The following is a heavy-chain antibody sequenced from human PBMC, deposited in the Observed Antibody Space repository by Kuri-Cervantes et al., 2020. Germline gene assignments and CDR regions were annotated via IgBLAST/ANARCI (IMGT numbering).Heavy chain of an antibody. CDR1: GFTFSSYW. CDR3: ARDGAVVAALSSGSDWFDP. Sequence: GGSLRLSCAASGFTFSSYWMSWVRQAPGKGLEWVANIKQDGSEKYYVDSVKGRFTISRDNAKNSLYLQMNSLRAEDTAVYYCARDGAVVAALSSGSDWFDPWGQGTLVTVSS. CDR2: IKQDGSEK. D-gene: IGHD2-15*01. J-gene: IGHJ5*02. V-gene: IGHV3-7*01.